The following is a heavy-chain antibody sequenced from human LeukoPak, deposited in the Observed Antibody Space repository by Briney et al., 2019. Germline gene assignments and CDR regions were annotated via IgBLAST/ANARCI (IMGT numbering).Heavy chain of an antibody. J-gene: IGHJ4*02. CDR3: VRHTTSGWYQVVY. CDR1: GGFISNYF. D-gene: IGHD6-19*01. CDR2: ITYSGGT. Sequence: SETLSLTCTVSGGFISNYFWSWIRQPPGKGLEWIVFITYSGGTDHNPSLKSRAPISVDASKNQFSLKLTSVTAADTAVYYCVRHTTSGWYQVVYWAQGTLVSVSS. V-gene: IGHV4-59*01.